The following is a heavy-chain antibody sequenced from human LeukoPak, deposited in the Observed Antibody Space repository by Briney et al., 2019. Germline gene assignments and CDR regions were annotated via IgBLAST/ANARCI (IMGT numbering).Heavy chain of an antibody. Sequence: GGSLRLSCAASGITFSNYFMSWVRQAPGKGLEWVSAIGPSGDNTYYADSVKGRFTISRDNSKNTLYLQMTSLRAEETAVYYCAKDSKMSYYGSGSHYDYWGQGTLVTVSS. CDR2: IGPSGDNT. V-gene: IGHV3-23*01. D-gene: IGHD3-10*01. CDR3: AKDSKMSYYGSGSHYDY. CDR1: GITFSNYF. J-gene: IGHJ4*02.